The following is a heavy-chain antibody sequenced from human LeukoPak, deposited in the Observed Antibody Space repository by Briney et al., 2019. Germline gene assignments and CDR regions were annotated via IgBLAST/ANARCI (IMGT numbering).Heavy chain of an antibody. Sequence: VASVKVSCKASGYTFTSYYMHWVRQAPGQGLEWMGIINPSGGSTSYAQKFQGRVTMTRDTSTGTVYMELSSLRSEDTAVYYCARVGSASVWFGELLLRGPFDYWGQGTLVTVSS. CDR2: INPSGGST. CDR1: GYTFTSYY. CDR3: ARVGSASVWFGELLLRGPFDY. D-gene: IGHD3-10*01. J-gene: IGHJ4*02. V-gene: IGHV1-46*01.